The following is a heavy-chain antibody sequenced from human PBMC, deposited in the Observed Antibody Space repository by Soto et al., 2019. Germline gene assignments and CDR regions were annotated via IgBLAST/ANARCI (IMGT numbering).Heavy chain of an antibody. D-gene: IGHD3-10*01. CDR3: ARHDVWFGGDYFDY. J-gene: IGHJ4*02. CDR2: IYYSGST. Sequence: SETLSLTCTVSGGSISSSSYYWGWIRQPPGKGLEWIGSIYYSGSTYYNPSLKSRVTISVDTSKNQFSLKLSSVTAADTAVYYCARHDVWFGGDYFDYWGQGTLVTVSS. CDR1: GGSISSSSYY. V-gene: IGHV4-39*01.